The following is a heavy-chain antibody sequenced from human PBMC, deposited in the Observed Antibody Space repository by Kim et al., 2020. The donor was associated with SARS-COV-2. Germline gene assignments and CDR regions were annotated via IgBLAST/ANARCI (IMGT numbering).Heavy chain of an antibody. D-gene: IGHD3-10*01. J-gene: IGHJ4*02. CDR3: ARAVSPPWFGEVYFDY. V-gene: IGHV1-2*04. CDR1: GYTFTGYY. Sequence: ASVKVSCKASGYTFTGYYMHWVRQAPGQGLEWMGWINPNSGGTNYAQKFQGWVTMTRDTSISTAYMELSRLRSDDTAVYYCARAVSPPWFGEVYFDYWGQGTLVTVSS. CDR2: INPNSGGT.